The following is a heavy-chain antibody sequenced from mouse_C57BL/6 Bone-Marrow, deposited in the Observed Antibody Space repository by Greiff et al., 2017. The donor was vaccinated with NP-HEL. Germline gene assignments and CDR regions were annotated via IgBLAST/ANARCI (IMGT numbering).Heavy chain of an antibody. D-gene: IGHD2-1*01. CDR3: ARMSGYYGNFYWYFEV. Sequence: QVTLKVSGPGILQPSQTLSLTCSFSGFSLSTFGMGVGWIRQPSGKGLEWLAHIWWDDDKYYNPALKSRLTISKDTSKNQVFLKIANVDTADTATYYCARMSGYYGNFYWYFEVWGTGTTVTVSS. CDR2: IWWDDDK. V-gene: IGHV8-8*01. J-gene: IGHJ1*03. CDR1: GFSLSTFGMG.